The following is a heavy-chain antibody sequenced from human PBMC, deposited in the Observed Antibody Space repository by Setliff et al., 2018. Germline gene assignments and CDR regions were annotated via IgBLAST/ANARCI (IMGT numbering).Heavy chain of an antibody. CDR3: ARPRYSSTWYEVGAFDI. CDR1: GYSFTSYS. D-gene: IGHD6-13*01. Sequence: GESLTISCKASGYSFTSYSIGWVRQMPGKGLEWMGIIYAGDSATRYSPSFQGQVTISADKSISTAYLQWSSLKASDTAMYYCARPRYSSTWYEVGAFDIWGQGTRVTVSS. V-gene: IGHV5-51*01. J-gene: IGHJ3*02. CDR2: IYAGDSAT.